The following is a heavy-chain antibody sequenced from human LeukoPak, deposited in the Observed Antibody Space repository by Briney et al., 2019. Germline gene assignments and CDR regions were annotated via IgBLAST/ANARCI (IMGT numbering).Heavy chain of an antibody. Sequence: SETLSLTCTVSGGSISSYYWGWIRQPPGKGLEWIGSIYYSGSTYYNPSLKSRVTISVDTSKNQFSLKLSSVTAADTAVYYCARGDYYDSSGYLMTAQYYFDYWGQGTLVTVSS. D-gene: IGHD3-22*01. V-gene: IGHV4-39*01. CDR3: ARGDYYDSSGYLMTAQYYFDY. CDR1: GGSISSYY. CDR2: IYYSGST. J-gene: IGHJ4*02.